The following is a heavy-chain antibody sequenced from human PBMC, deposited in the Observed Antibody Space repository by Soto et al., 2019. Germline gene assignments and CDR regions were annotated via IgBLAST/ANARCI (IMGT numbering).Heavy chain of an antibody. V-gene: IGHV2-5*02. Sequence: SGPTLVNPTQTLTLTCTFSGFSLSTSGVGVGWIRQPPGKALEWLALIYWDDDKRYSPSLKSRLTITKDTSKNQVVLTMTNMDPVDTAKYYGAQGEPYDYIWGSYFLNWFDPGGQGPRVT. D-gene: IGHD3-16*01. CDR1: GFSLSTSGVG. CDR3: AQGEPYDYIWGSYFLNWFDP. J-gene: IGHJ5*02. CDR2: IYWDDDK.